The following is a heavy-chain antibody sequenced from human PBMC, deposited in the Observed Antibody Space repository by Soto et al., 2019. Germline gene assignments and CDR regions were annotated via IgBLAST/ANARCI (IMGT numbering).Heavy chain of an antibody. Sequence: PSETLSLTCTVSGGSISSYYWSWIRQPPGKGLEWVGYIYYGGSTNYNPSLKSRVTISVDTSKNQFSLKLSSVTAADTEVYYCARLTPRDAFDIWGQVTMVTVSS. CDR2: IYYGGST. V-gene: IGHV4-59*08. J-gene: IGHJ3*02. CDR1: GGSISSYY. CDR3: ARLTPRDAFDI.